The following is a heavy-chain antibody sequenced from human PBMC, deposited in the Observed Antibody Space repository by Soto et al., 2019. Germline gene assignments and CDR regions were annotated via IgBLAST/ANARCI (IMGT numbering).Heavy chain of an antibody. CDR1: GFTFSSYW. J-gene: IGHJ6*03. Sequence: EVQLVESGGGLVQPGGSLRLSCAASGFTFSSYWMHWVRQAPGKGLVWVSRINSDGSSTSYADSVKGRFTISRDNAKYTLYLQMNSLRAEDTAVYYCARDRRYDFWSGYHPYYMDVWGKGTTVTVSS. V-gene: IGHV3-74*01. CDR2: INSDGSST. CDR3: ARDRRYDFWSGYHPYYMDV. D-gene: IGHD3-3*01.